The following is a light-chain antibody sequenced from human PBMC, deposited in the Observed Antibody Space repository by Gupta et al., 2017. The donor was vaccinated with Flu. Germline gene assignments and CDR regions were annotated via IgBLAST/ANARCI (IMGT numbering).Light chain of an antibody. V-gene: IGKV1-33*01. CDR2: DAS. J-gene: IGKJ3*01. Sequence: DFQMTQSPSSLSASIGDRVTITCQARQDINKFLDWYQQKPGKAPKLLIYDASNLEIGVTSRFSGSGDGTNANFTINSSQPEDIESYYCQQQHNLLTHPTFGHGTKVDI. CDR1: QDINKF. CDR3: QQQHNLLTHPT.